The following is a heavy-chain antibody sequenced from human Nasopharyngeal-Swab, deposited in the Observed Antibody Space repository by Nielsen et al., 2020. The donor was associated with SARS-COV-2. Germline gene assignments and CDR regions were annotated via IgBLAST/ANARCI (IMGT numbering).Heavy chain of an antibody. CDR1: GGSISSSSYY. D-gene: IGHD4-11*01. J-gene: IGHJ6*03. CDR3: ARSTVACYYYYMDV. Sequence: GSLRLSCTVSGGSISSSSYYWGWIRQPPGKGLEWIGSIYYSGSTYYNPSLKSRVTISVDTSKNQFSLKLSSVTAADTAVYYCARSTVACYYYYMDVWGKGTTVTVSS. V-gene: IGHV4-39*07. CDR2: IYYSGST.